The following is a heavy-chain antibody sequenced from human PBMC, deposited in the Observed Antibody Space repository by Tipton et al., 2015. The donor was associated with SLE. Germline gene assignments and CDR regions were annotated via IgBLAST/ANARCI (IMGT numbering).Heavy chain of an antibody. D-gene: IGHD6-6*01. CDR3: ASSIAEVYYFDY. Sequence: QLVQSGAEVMKPGASVKVSCKASGYTYTSYSFTWVRQAPGQGLEWMGWISAYNGNTNYAQKLQGRVTMTTDTSTSTAYMELRSLRSDDTAVYYCASSIAEVYYFDYWGQGTLVTVSS. V-gene: IGHV1-18*01. CDR2: ISAYNGNT. J-gene: IGHJ4*02. CDR1: GYTYTSYS.